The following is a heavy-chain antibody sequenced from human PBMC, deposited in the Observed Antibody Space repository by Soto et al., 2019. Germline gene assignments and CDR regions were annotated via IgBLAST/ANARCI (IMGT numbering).Heavy chain of an antibody. CDR1: GSTFSSYW. V-gene: IGHV3-74*01. CDR3: ARDLGYCSGGSCRNWFDP. D-gene: IGHD2-15*01. J-gene: IGHJ5*02. Sequence: EVQLVESGGGLVQPGGSLRLSCAASGSTFSSYWMHWVRQAPGKGLVWVSRINNDGSSTSYADSVKGRFTISRDNDKNTLYLQMNSLRAEDTAVYYCARDLGYCSGGSCRNWFDPWGQGTLVTVSS. CDR2: INNDGSST.